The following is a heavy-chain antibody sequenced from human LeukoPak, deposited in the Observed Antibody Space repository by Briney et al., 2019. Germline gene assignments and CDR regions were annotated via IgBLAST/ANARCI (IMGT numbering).Heavy chain of an antibody. V-gene: IGHV3-66*01. CDR3: ARVLRGYDSSAYYYDYFDY. CDR2: IYSGDRT. D-gene: IGHD3-22*01. Sequence: GGSLTLSCAVSGITVDSNDMSWVRQAPGKGLVWVSFIYSGDRTYYVDSVKGRFTISRDNSKNSLYLQMNSLRAEDTAVYYCARVLRGYDSSAYYYDYFDYWGQGALVTVSS. J-gene: IGHJ4*02. CDR1: GITVDSND.